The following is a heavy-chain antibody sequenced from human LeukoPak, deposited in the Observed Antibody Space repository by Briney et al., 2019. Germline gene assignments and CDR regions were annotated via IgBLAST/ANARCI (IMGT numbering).Heavy chain of an antibody. CDR3: ARHDTSGTNLNWFDP. V-gene: IGHV4-59*01. J-gene: IGHJ5*02. CDR1: GGPISRFH. Sequence: PSEPLSLTCTVSGGPISRFHWRCLRHPTGKGLEWIGYIYYSESTNYNPSLESRVTISVDTSKNQFSLKLSSVTAADTAVYYCARHDTSGTNLNWFDPWVQGTLVSVCS. CDR2: IYYSEST. D-gene: IGHD1-1*01.